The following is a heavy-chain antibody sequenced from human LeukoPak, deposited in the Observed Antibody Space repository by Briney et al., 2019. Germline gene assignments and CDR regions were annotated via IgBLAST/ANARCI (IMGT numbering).Heavy chain of an antibody. V-gene: IGHV7-4-1*02. CDR2: INTNTGNP. D-gene: IGHD5-12*01. J-gene: IGHJ4*02. Sequence: ASVKVSCKASGYTFTSYAMNWVRQALGQGLEWMGRINTNTGNPTYAQGFTGRFVFSLDTSVSTAYLQISSLKAEDTAVYYCARDRGYSGYLSLDYWGQGTLVTVSS. CDR1: GYTFTSYA. CDR3: ARDRGYSGYLSLDY.